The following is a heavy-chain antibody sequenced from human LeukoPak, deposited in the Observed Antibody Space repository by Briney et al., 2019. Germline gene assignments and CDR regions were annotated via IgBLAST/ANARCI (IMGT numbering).Heavy chain of an antibody. CDR2: IYTRGST. V-gene: IGHV4-4*07. J-gene: IGHJ3*02. CDR3: ARGRYCSADICSGGDAFDI. D-gene: IGHD2-15*01. CDR1: GGSINNYY. Sequence: SETLSLTCTVSGGSINNYYWSWIGQPAGKGLEWIGRIYTRGSTNYKPSLKSRVTMSVDTSKNQFSLRLSSVTAADTAVYYCARGRYCSADICSGGDAFDIWGQGTMVSVSS.